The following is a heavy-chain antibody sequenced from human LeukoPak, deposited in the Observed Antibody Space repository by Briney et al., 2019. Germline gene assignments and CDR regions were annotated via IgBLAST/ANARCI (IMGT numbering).Heavy chain of an antibody. Sequence: SETLSLNCTVSGASVRVSPFYWGWVRQPPGKGLNWVPNVYYTGSTYYNPSLKSRVTMSVDTSKNQFYLKMTSVTAADTAIYYCERLTKGRYFDYIFAFWGQGILVTVSS. V-gene: IGHV4-39*01. D-gene: IGHD3-9*01. J-gene: IGHJ4*02. CDR1: GASVRVSPFY. CDR3: ERLTKGRYFDYIFAF. CDR2: VYYTGST.